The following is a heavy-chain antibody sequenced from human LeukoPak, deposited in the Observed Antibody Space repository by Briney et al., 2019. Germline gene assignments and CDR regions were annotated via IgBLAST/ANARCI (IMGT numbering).Heavy chain of an antibody. CDR3: ARVHYYGSGSYLNWFDP. D-gene: IGHD3-10*01. J-gene: IGHJ5*02. CDR2: INHSGST. Sequence: SETLSLTCTVSGGSISSGGFYWSWIRQPPGKGLEWIGEINHSGSTNYNPSLKSRVTISVDTSKNQFSLKLSSVTAADTAVYYCARVHYYGSGSYLNWFDPWGQGTLVTVSS. CDR1: GGSISSGGFY. V-gene: IGHV4-34*01.